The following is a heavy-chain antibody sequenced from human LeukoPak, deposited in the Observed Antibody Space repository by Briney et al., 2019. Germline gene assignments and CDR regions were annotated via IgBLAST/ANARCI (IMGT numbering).Heavy chain of an antibody. CDR3: AKSYSSSWSPFFDN. V-gene: IGHV3-23*01. J-gene: IGHJ4*02. CDR2: ISGSGGST. Sequence: GGSLRLSCAASGFTFSSYAMSWVRQAPGKGLEWVSAISGSGGSTYYADSVKGRSTISRDNSKNTLYLQMNSLRAEDTAVYYCAKSYSSSWSPFFDNWGQGTLVTVSS. D-gene: IGHD6-13*01. CDR1: GFTFSSYA.